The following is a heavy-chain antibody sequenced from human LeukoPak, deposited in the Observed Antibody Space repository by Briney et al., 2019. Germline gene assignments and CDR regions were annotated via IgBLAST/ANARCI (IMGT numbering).Heavy chain of an antibody. J-gene: IGHJ6*03. Sequence: GGSLGLSCAASGFTFSSYWMSWVRQAPGKGLEWVANIKQDGSEKYYVDSVKGRFTISRDNAKNSLYLQMNSLRAEDTAVYYGARDYLDKAMFTGYYYYYYNLDVGAKGTTVTVPS. D-gene: IGHD5-18*01. CDR1: GFTFSSYW. CDR2: IKQDGSEK. V-gene: IGHV3-7*01. CDR3: ARDYLDKAMFTGYYYYYYNLDV.